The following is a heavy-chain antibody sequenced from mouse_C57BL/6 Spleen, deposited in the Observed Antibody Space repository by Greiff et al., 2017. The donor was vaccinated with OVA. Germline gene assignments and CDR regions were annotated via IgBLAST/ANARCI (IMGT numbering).Heavy chain of an antibody. CDR2: IDPSDSYT. Sequence: QVQLQQPGAELVRPGTSVKLSCKASGYTFTSYWMHWVKQRPGQGLEWIGVIDPSDSYTNYNQKFKGKATLTVDTSSSTAYMQLSSLTSEDSAVYYCASLDGYYWYFDVWGTGTTVTVSS. CDR3: ASLDGYYWYFDV. CDR1: GYTFTSYW. V-gene: IGHV1-59*01. D-gene: IGHD2-3*01. J-gene: IGHJ1*03.